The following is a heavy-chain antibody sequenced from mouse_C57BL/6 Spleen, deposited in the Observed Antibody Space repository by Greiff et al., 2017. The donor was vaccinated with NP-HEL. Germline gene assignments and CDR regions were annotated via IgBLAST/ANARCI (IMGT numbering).Heavy chain of an antibody. D-gene: IGHD2-4*01. CDR2: INPNNGGT. CDR1: GYTFTDYY. CDR3: ARREFDYDYEGFAY. J-gene: IGHJ3*01. Sequence: VQLQQSGPELVKPGASVKISCKASGYTFTDYYMNWVKQSHGKSLEWIGDINPNNGGTSYNQKFKGKATLTVDKSSSTAYMELRSLTSEDSAVYYCARREFDYDYEGFAYWGQGTLVTVSA. V-gene: IGHV1-26*01.